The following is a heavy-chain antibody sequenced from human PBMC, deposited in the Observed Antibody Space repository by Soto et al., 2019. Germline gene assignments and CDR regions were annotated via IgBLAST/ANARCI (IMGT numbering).Heavy chain of an antibody. Sequence: QVQLVESGGGVVHPGRSLGLSCAASGFTFSSYAMHWVRQPPGKGREWVAVISYDGSNKYYPDSVKGRFTISRDNSKNTLYLQMNSLRAEDTAVYYCARDKAGTTLFYWGQGTLVTVSS. V-gene: IGHV3-30-3*01. D-gene: IGHD1-7*01. CDR3: ARDKAGTTLFY. J-gene: IGHJ4*02. CDR1: GFTFSSYA. CDR2: ISYDGSNK.